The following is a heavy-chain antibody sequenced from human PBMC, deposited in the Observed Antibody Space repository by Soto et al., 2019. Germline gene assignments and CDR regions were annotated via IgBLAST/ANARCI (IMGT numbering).Heavy chain of an antibody. CDR1: GFTFTYYA. Sequence: EVQLLESGGGLVQPGGSLRLSCTASGFTFTYYAFSWVRQAPGKGLEWVSAISANGQGRYYADSVRGRFTISRDNSKKTVFLNMDRLRAEDKAVYYCAKDRASPRDQFHYWGQGTLVTVSS. J-gene: IGHJ4*02. CDR3: AKDRASPRDQFHY. V-gene: IGHV3-23*01. CDR2: ISANGQGR. D-gene: IGHD2-2*01.